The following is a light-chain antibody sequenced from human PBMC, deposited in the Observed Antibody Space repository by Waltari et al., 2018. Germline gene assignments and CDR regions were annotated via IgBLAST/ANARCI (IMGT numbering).Light chain of an antibody. Sequence: DIQMTQSPSTLSASVGDTVTITCRASQNISPWLAWYQHKPGKAPKLLLYKTSSLESGVPARFSGSGSGTEFTLTISSLQPDDFATYYCQHYKTSSRTFGQGTKVEFK. CDR3: QHYKTSSRT. J-gene: IGKJ1*01. V-gene: IGKV1-5*03. CDR2: KTS. CDR1: QNISPW.